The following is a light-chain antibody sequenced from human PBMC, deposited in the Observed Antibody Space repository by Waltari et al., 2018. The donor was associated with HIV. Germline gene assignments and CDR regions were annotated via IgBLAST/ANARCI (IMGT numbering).Light chain of an antibody. CDR2: DVH. Sequence: QSALTQPASVSGSPGQSITISCTGTSYDIGRSNSVSWYPQSPGTAPKLILYDVHHRLSGISDRFSGSKSGNTASLTISGLQAEDEGQYYCSSFTGSITVIFGGGTKLTVL. CDR3: SSFTGSITVI. J-gene: IGLJ2*01. V-gene: IGLV2-14*01. CDR1: SYDIGRSNS.